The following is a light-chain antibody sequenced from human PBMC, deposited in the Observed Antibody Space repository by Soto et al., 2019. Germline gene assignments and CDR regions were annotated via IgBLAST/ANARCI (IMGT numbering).Light chain of an antibody. J-gene: IGLJ1*01. V-gene: IGLV2-14*01. CDR2: EVS. CDR1: SSDVGGYNY. Sequence: QSALTQPASVSGSPGQSITISCTGTSSDVGGYNYVSWYQQHPGKAPKLMIYEVSNRPSGVSNRSSGSKSGNTASLTISGLQAEDEADYYCSSYTSSSTLVFGSGTKVTVL. CDR3: SSYTSSSTLV.